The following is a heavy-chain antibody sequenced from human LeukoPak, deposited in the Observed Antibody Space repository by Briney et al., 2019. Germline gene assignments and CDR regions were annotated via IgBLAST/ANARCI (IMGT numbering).Heavy chain of an antibody. J-gene: IGHJ4*02. Sequence: GGSLRLSCAASGFTFSSYGMSWVRQAPGKGLEWVSAISGSGGSTYYADSVKGRFTISRDNSKNTLYLQMNSLRAEDTAVYYCAKATIVVVTPFDYWGQGTLVTVSS. CDR1: GFTFSSYG. V-gene: IGHV3-23*01. CDR3: AKATIVVVTPFDY. CDR2: ISGSGGST. D-gene: IGHD3-22*01.